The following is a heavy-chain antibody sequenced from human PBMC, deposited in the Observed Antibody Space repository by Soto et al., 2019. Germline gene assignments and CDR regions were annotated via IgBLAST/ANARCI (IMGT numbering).Heavy chain of an antibody. Sequence: TSETLSLTCAVYGGSFSGYYWTWIRQSPGKGLEWIGEINHSGSTNYNPSLKSRVSLSVDTSKNQFSLKLNSVTAADAAVYSCARGIAMKKVVHRDASGKYYFDSWGQGTLVTVSS. CDR2: INHSGST. CDR1: GGSFSGYY. D-gene: IGHD3-22*01. CDR3: ARGIAMKKVVHRDASGKYYFDS. J-gene: IGHJ4*02. V-gene: IGHV4-34*01.